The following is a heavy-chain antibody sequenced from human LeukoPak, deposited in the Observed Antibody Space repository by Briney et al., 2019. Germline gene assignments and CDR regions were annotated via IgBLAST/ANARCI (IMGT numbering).Heavy chain of an antibody. CDR1: GYTFTSYW. D-gene: IGHD3-10*01. J-gene: IGHJ4*02. CDR2: IYPGDSDT. Sequence: GESLKISCQGSGYTFTSYWIGWVRQLPGKGLEWMGIIYPGDSDTKYSPSFQGQVTISADKSISTAYLQWSSLKASDTAMYYCARQEHLGVGGFDYWGQGSLVTVSS. V-gene: IGHV5-51*01. CDR3: ARQEHLGVGGFDY.